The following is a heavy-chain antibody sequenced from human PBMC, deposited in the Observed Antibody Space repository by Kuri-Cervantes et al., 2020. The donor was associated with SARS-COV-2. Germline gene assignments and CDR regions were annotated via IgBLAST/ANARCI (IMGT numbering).Heavy chain of an antibody. Sequence: GGSLRLACAASGFTFSSYGMHWVRQVPGKGLEWVEVIWNDGSNNYYADSVKARFTICRDNSKNTLYLQMNSLRAEDTAVYYCARGFRAGPGEYFDLWGRGTLVTVSS. D-gene: IGHD3-10*01. CDR2: IWNDGSNN. CDR1: GFTFSSYG. CDR3: ARGFRAGPGEYFDL. J-gene: IGHJ2*01. V-gene: IGHV3-33*01.